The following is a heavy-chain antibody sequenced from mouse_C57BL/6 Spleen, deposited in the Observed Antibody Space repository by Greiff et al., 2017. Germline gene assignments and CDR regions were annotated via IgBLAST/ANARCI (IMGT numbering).Heavy chain of an antibody. D-gene: IGHD1-1*01. J-gene: IGHJ1*03. Sequence: VQLQQPGAELVRPGSSVKLSCKASGYTFTSYWMDWVKQRPGQGLEWIGNIYPSDSETHYNQKFKDKATLTVDKSSSTAYMQLSSLTSEDSAVYYCARSENYYGSPWYFDVWGTGTTVTVSS. V-gene: IGHV1-61*01. CDR2: IYPSDSET. CDR3: ARSENYYGSPWYFDV. CDR1: GYTFTSYW.